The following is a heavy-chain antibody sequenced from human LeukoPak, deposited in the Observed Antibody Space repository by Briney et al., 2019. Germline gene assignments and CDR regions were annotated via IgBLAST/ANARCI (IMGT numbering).Heavy chain of an antibody. CDR2: IYYSGST. D-gene: IGHD3-10*01. Sequence: SETLSLTCTVSGGSISYYYWSWIRQPPGKGLEWIGYIYYSGSTNYNPSLKSRVTISVDTSKNQFSLKLSSVTAADTAVYYCARTTMVRDYYYYGMDVWGQGTTVTVSS. J-gene: IGHJ6*02. CDR3: ARTTMVRDYYYYGMDV. V-gene: IGHV4-59*01. CDR1: GGSISYYY.